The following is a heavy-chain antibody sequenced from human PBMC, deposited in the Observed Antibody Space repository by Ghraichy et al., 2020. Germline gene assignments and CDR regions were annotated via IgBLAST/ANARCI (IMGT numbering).Heavy chain of an antibody. D-gene: IGHD2-2*01. V-gene: IGHV1-8*01. CDR1: GYTFNNYD. Sequence: ASVKVSCKASGYTFNNYDINWVRQATGQGLEWVGWMNPNSRNTGYAQKFQGRVTMTRNTSINTAYMELSSLISEDTAVYYCARAGYCSSTSCYTFDSWGQGTLVTVSS. CDR3: ARAGYCSSTSCYTFDS. CDR2: MNPNSRNT. J-gene: IGHJ4*02.